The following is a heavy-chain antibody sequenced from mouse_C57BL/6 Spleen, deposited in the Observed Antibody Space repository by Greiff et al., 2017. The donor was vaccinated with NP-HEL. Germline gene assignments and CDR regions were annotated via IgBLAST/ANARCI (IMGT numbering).Heavy chain of an antibody. CDR3: ARAHYYGSREYFDV. D-gene: IGHD1-1*01. CDR1: GYTFTSYG. CDR2: IYPRSGNT. Sequence: QVQLKQSGAELARPGASVKLSCKASGYTFTSYGISWVKQRTGQGLEWIGEIYPRSGNTYYNEKFKGKATLTADKSSSTAYMELRSLTSEDSAFYFCARAHYYGSREYFDVWGTGTTVTVSS. J-gene: IGHJ1*03. V-gene: IGHV1-81*01.